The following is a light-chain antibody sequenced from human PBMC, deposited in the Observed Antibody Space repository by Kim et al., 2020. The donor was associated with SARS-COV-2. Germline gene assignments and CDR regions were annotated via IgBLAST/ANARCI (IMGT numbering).Light chain of an antibody. CDR3: QQYSSSPVT. CDR2: GAS. CDR1: QSVSSNY. Sequence: EIVLTQSPGTLSLSPGERATLSCRASQSVSSNYLAWYQQKPGQAPRLLIYGASNRATGIPDRFSGSGSGTDFTLTITRLEPEDFAVYYCQQYSSSPVTFGQGTKVDIK. V-gene: IGKV3-20*01. J-gene: IGKJ1*01.